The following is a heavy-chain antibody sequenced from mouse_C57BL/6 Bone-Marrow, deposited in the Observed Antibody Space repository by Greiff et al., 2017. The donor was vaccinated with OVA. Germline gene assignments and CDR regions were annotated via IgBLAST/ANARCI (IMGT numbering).Heavy chain of an antibody. CDR3: TTVGGSSFHYFDY. V-gene: IGHV14-4*01. Sequence: VHVKQSGAELVRPGASVKLSCTASGFNIKDDYMHWVKQRPEQGLEWIGWIDPENGDTEYASKFQGKATITADTSSNTAYLQLSSLTSEDTAVYYCTTVGGSSFHYFDYWGQGTTLTVSS. D-gene: IGHD1-1*01. CDR1: GFNIKDDY. J-gene: IGHJ2*01. CDR2: IDPENGDT.